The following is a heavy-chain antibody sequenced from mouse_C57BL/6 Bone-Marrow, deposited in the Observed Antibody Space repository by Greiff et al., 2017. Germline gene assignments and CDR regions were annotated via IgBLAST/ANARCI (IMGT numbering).Heavy chain of an antibody. Sequence: VQLQQSGAELVKPGASVKLSCKASGYIFTEYTIHWVKPRSGQGLEWIGWFYPGSGSIKYNERFKDKATLTADKSSNTVYMELSRLTSEDSAVYFCARHERYYDYEGYFDYWGQGTTLTVSS. CDR1: GYIFTEYT. CDR2: FYPGSGSI. J-gene: IGHJ2*01. V-gene: IGHV1-62-2*01. CDR3: ARHERYYDYEGYFDY. D-gene: IGHD2-4*01.